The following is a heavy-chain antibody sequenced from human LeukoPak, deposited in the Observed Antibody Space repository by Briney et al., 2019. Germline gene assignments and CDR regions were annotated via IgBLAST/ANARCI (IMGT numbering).Heavy chain of an antibody. V-gene: IGHV1-69*06. CDR1: GGTFSSYA. CDR2: IIPIFGTA. D-gene: IGHD3-10*01. Sequence: SVKVSCKASGGTFSSYAISWVQQAPGQGFDGMEGIIPIFGTANYAQKFQGRVTIIADKSTSTAYMELSSLRSEDTAVYYCARDPDYYGSGSFDYWGQGTLVTVSS. J-gene: IGHJ4*02. CDR3: ARDPDYYGSGSFDY.